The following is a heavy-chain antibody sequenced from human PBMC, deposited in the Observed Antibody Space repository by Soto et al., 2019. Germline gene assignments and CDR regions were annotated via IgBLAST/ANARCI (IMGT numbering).Heavy chain of an antibody. V-gene: IGHV4-34*01. Sequence: SETLSLTCAVYGGSFSGNYWIWIRQPPGKGLEWIGEINHSGSTNYNPSLKSRVTISVDTSKNQFSLKLSSVTAADTAVYYCAVLGAAAGTFDYWGQGTLVTVSS. CDR3: AVLGAAAGTFDY. CDR2: INHSGST. CDR1: GGSFSGNY. D-gene: IGHD6-13*01. J-gene: IGHJ4*02.